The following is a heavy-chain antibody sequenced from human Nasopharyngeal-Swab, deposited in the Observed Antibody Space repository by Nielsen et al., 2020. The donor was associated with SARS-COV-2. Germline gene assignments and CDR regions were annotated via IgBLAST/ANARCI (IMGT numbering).Heavy chain of an antibody. CDR3: ARELDGSGSYGMDV. V-gene: IGHV4-59*01. D-gene: IGHD3-10*01. CDR1: GGSISSYY. CDR2: IYYSGST. Sequence: SETLSLTCTVSGGSISSYYWSWIRQPPGKGLEWIGYIYYSGSTNYNPSLKSRVTISVDTSKNQFSLKLSSVTAADTAVYYCARELDGSGSYGMDVWGQGTTVTVSS. J-gene: IGHJ6*02.